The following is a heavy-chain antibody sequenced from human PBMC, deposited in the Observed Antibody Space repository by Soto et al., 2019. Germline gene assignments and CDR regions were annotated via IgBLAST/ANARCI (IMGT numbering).Heavy chain of an antibody. Sequence: ASVKVSCKASGYTFTSYGISWVRQAPGQGLEWMGWISAYNGNTNYAQKLHGRVTMTTDTSTSTAYMELRSLRSDDTAVYYCARVPNYRGYSGYDLDYWGQGTLVTVSS. CDR3: ARVPNYRGYSGYDLDY. D-gene: IGHD5-12*01. CDR2: ISAYNGNT. CDR1: GYTFTSYG. J-gene: IGHJ4*02. V-gene: IGHV1-18*01.